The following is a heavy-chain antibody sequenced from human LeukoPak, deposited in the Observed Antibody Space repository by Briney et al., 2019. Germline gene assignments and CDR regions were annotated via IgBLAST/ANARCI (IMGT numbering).Heavy chain of an antibody. Sequence: GESLMISCKGSGYTFTSYWIGWVRQMPGKGLEWMGIIYPGDSDTRYSPSFQGQVTISADKSISTAYLQWSSLKASDTAMYYCARLYDSSGYPFDYWGQGTLVTVSS. CDR2: IYPGDSDT. CDR3: ARLYDSSGYPFDY. CDR1: GYTFTSYW. V-gene: IGHV5-51*01. D-gene: IGHD3-22*01. J-gene: IGHJ4*02.